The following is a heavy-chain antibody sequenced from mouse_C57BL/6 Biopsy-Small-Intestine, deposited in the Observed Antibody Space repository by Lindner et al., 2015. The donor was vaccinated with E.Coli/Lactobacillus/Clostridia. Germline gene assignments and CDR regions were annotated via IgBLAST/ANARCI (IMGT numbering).Heavy chain of an antibody. D-gene: IGHD2-2*01. CDR1: GCSFTDYY. CDR3: AYGYAGVYYFDY. CDR2: IDPNTGGT. V-gene: IGHV1-42*01. Sequence: VQLQRSGPELVKPGASVKISCKASGCSFTDYYMNWVKQSPEKSLEWIGEIDPNTGGTTYKQRFKDKATLTVDKSSSTAYMQLKSLTSEDSAVYYCAYGYAGVYYFDYWGQGTTLTVSS. J-gene: IGHJ2*01.